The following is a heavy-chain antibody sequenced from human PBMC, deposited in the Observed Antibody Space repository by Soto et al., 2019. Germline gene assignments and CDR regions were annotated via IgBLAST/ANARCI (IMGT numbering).Heavy chain of an antibody. J-gene: IGHJ4*02. CDR3: ARVPGNFWSGYYKGFDY. D-gene: IGHD3-3*01. CDR2: TYYRSKWYN. Sequence: PSQTLSLTCAISGDSVSSNSAAWNWIRQSPSRGLEWLGRTYYRSKWYNDYAVSVKSRITINPDTSKNQFSLQLNSVTPEDTAVYYCARVPGNFWSGYYKGFDYWGQGTLVTVS. V-gene: IGHV6-1*01. CDR1: GDSVSSNSAA.